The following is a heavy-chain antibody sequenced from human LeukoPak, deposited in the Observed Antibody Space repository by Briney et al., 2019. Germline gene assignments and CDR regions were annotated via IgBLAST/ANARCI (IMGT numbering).Heavy chain of an antibody. V-gene: IGHV4-34*01. CDR1: GEPFNGYY. Sequence: PSETLSLTCAVYGEPFNGYYWNWIRQSPGKGLEWIGEINHSGSTNYNPSLKSRVTISVDTSKNQFSLRLSSVTAADTAVYYCARQTTVVMGNWFDPWGQGTLVTVSS. D-gene: IGHD4-23*01. CDR3: ARQTTVVMGNWFDP. J-gene: IGHJ5*02. CDR2: INHSGST.